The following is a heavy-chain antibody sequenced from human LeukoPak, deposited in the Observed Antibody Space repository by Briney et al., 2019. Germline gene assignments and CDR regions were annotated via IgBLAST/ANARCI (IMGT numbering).Heavy chain of an antibody. CDR3: AKDRWGYSSGWYPRYYFDY. V-gene: IGHV3-23*01. CDR2: ISGSGGST. J-gene: IGHJ4*02. CDR1: GFTFSSYA. Sequence: GGSLRLSCAASGFTFSSYAMSWVRQAPGKGLEWVSAISGSGGSTYYADSVKGRFTISRGNSKNTLYLQMNSLRAEDTAVYYCAKDRWGYSSGWYPRYYFDYWGQGTLVTVSS. D-gene: IGHD6-19*01.